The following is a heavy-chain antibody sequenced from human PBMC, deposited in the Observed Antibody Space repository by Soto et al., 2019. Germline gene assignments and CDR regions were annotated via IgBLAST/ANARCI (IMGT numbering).Heavy chain of an antibody. Sequence: PGGSLRLSCAASGFTFDDYAMHWVRQAPGKGLEWVSGISWNSGSIGYADSVKGRFTISRDNAKNSLYLQMNSLRAEDTALYYCAKDKSTGSGYGMDVWGQGTTVTVSS. J-gene: IGHJ6*02. D-gene: IGHD3-10*01. CDR1: GFTFDDYA. CDR2: ISWNSGSI. V-gene: IGHV3-9*01. CDR3: AKDKSTGSGYGMDV.